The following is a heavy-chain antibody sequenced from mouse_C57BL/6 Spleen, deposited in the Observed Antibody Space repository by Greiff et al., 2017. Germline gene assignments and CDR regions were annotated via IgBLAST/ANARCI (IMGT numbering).Heavy chain of an antibody. Sequence: EVKLMESEGGLVQPGSSMKLSCTASGFTFSDYYMAWVRQVPEKGLEWVANINYDGSSTYYLDSLKSRFIISRDNAKNILYLQMSSLKSEDTATYDCARGYDYDVRAMDYWGQGTSVTVSS. D-gene: IGHD2-4*01. CDR3: ARGYDYDVRAMDY. CDR2: INYDGSST. J-gene: IGHJ4*01. V-gene: IGHV5-16*01. CDR1: GFTFSDYY.